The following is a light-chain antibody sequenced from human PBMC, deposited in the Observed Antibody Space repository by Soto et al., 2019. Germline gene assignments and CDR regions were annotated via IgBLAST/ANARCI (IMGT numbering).Light chain of an antibody. J-gene: IGKJ4*01. CDR3: QQRSNWPPVT. V-gene: IGKV3-11*01. CDR2: DAS. Sequence: EIVLTQSPATLSLSPGERATLSCRASQSVSSYLAWYQQKPGQAPRLLIYDASNRATGIPARFSGSGSGTDFTLPTSSLEPADFAMSYCQQRSNWPPVTFGGGTKVEIK. CDR1: QSVSSY.